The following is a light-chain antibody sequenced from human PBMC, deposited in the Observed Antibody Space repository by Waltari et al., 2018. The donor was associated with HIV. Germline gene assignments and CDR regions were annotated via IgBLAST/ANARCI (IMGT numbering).Light chain of an antibody. CDR1: SSNIGNNY. CDR3: GSWDSSLSAVI. J-gene: IGLJ2*01. CDR2: ETI. V-gene: IGLV1-51*02. Sequence: QSVLTQPPSVSAAPGQKVTIPCFGSSSNIGNNYVSWYQQLPGTAPKLLIYETIKRPSGIPDRFSGSKSGTSATLDITGLQTGDEADYYCGSWDSSLSAVIFGGGTMLTVL.